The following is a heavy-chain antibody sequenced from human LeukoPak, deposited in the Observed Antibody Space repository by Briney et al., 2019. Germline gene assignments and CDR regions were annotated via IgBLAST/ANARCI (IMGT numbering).Heavy chain of an antibody. CDR2: ISGSGSTI. D-gene: IGHD5-12*01. CDR3: ARLDRRGYSGYVH. J-gene: IGHJ4*02. CDR1: GFTFSDGY. Sequence: GGSLRLSCAASGFTFSDGYMSWIRQAPGKGLEWLSYISGSGSTIYFADSVKGRFAISRDNAKNTLYLQMNSLRAEDTAVYYCARLDRRGYSGYVHWGQGTLVTVSS. V-gene: IGHV3-11*04.